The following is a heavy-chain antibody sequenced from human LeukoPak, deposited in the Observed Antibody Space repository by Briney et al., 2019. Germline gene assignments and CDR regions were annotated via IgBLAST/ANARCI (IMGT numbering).Heavy chain of an antibody. CDR3: ATVLRYFDWLGSPYDAFDI. D-gene: IGHD3-9*01. V-gene: IGHV4-61*05. CDR2: TYYSGST. CDR1: GGSISSSSYY. Sequence: TSETLSLTCTVSGGSISSSSYYWGWIRQPPGKGLEWIGNTYYSGSTNYNPSLKSRVTISVDTSKNQFSLKLNSVTAADTAMYYCATVLRYFDWLGSPYDAFDIWSQGTMVTVSS. J-gene: IGHJ3*02.